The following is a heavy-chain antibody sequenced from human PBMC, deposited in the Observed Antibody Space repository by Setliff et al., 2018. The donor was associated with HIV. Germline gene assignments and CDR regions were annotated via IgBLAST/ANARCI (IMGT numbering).Heavy chain of an antibody. D-gene: IGHD2-21*01. CDR1: GGSISSGPYD. J-gene: IGHJ5*02. CDR2: IYARGTT. CDR3: ARRGCGCETCYSSRGWFDP. V-gene: IGHV4-61*09. Sequence: PSETLSLTCTVSGGSISSGPYDWNWIRQPAGKGLEWIGHIYARGTTKYNPSLESRLTISLATSKNHFSLKIKSVTAADTAVYYCARRGCGCETCYSSRGWFDPGGQGTLVTVFS.